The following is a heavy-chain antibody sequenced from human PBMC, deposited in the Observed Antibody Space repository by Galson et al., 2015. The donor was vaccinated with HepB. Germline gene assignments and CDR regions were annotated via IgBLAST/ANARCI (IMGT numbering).Heavy chain of an antibody. J-gene: IGHJ3*02. CDR3: ARVKGSGYCSGGSCYGGAFDI. Sequence: SLRLSCAASGFTFSSYSMNWVRQAPGKGLEWVSYISSSGSTIYYADSVKGRFTISRDNAKNSLYLQMNSLRAEDTAVYYCARVKGSGYCSGGSCYGGAFDIWGQGTMVTVSS. CDR2: ISSSGSTI. D-gene: IGHD2-15*01. V-gene: IGHV3-48*04. CDR1: GFTFSSYS.